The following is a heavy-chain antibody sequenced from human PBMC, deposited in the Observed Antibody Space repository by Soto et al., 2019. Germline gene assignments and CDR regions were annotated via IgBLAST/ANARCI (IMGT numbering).Heavy chain of an antibody. CDR1: GGSISGYY. CDR2: LFYGGNI. Sequence: SETLSLTCTVSGGSISGYYWTWIRQHPGKRLEWVGSLFYGGNIDSNPSLKSRLTMTLDTTQHHFSQKLRSVTAADPAGYYLRVTTGPATVFWGLGPL. CDR3: RVTTGPATVF. V-gene: IGHV4-39*02. J-gene: IGHJ1*01. D-gene: IGHD2-21*02.